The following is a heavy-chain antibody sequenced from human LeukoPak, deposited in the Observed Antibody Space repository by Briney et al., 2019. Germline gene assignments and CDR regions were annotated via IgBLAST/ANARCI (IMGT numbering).Heavy chain of an antibody. J-gene: IGHJ5*02. D-gene: IGHD5-12*01. Sequence: SETLSLTCTVFGGSISSSSYYWGWIRQPPGKGLEWIGSIYYSGSTYYNPSLKSRVTISVDTSKNQFSLKLSSVTAADTAVYYCARDLEKPYEPSWFDPWGQGTLVTVSS. CDR1: GGSISSSSYY. CDR3: ARDLEKPYEPSWFDP. CDR2: IYYSGST. V-gene: IGHV4-39*07.